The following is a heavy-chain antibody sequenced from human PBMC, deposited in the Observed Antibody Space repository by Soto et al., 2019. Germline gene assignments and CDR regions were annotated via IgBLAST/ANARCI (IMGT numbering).Heavy chain of an antibody. D-gene: IGHD6-13*01. Sequence: GASVKVSCKTSGYIFTAYSMHWVRQAPGQGLEWMGWINPNSGAATYAQTFQGRVTMTMDTSISTAYMELSSLTSDDTAVYYCVREASAALSIDFWGQGTLVTVSS. J-gene: IGHJ4*02. CDR2: INPNSGAA. CDR1: GYIFTAYS. V-gene: IGHV1-2*02. CDR3: VREASAALSIDF.